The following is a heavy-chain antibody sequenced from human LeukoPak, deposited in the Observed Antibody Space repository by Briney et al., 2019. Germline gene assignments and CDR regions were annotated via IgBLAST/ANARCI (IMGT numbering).Heavy chain of an antibody. CDR3: ARALYSGSFYGMDV. Sequence: GGSLRLSCTASGFTFSSYWMSWVRQAPGKGLEWVAIIWYDGSNKYYADSVRGRFTISRDNSKNTLYLQMNSLRAEDTAVYYCARALYSGSFYGMDVWGQGTTVTVSS. CDR1: GFTFSSYW. D-gene: IGHD1-26*01. J-gene: IGHJ6*02. V-gene: IGHV3-33*08. CDR2: IWYDGSNK.